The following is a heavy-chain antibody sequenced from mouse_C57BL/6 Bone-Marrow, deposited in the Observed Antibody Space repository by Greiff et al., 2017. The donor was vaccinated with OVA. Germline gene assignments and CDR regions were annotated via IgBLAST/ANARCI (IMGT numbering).Heavy chain of an antibody. CDR2: INPNNGGT. D-gene: IGHD2-3*01. J-gene: IGHJ3*01. CDR3: ARSGTYDRFAY. CDR1: GYTFTDYY. V-gene: IGHV1-26*01. Sequence: VQLQQSGPELVKPGASVKISCKASGYTFTDYYMNWVKQSHGKSLEWIGDINPNNGGTSYNQKFKGKATLTVDKSSSTAYMELRSLTSEDSAVYYCARSGTYDRFAYWGQGTLVTVSA.